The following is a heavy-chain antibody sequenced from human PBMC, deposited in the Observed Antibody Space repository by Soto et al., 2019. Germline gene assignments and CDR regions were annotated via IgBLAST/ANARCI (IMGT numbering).Heavy chain of an antibody. J-gene: IGHJ4*02. D-gene: IGHD6-13*01. CDR3: ASHSSHWPFFDF. Sequence: SETLSLTCTVSGGSISSYYWSWIRQPPGKGLEWIGYIYYTGLSNSNPSLNSRVAMSVDTSKNQFSLKLSSVTAADTAVYYCASHSSHWPFFDFWGQGTLVTVS. CDR2: IYYTGLS. CDR1: GGSISSYY. V-gene: IGHV4-59*01.